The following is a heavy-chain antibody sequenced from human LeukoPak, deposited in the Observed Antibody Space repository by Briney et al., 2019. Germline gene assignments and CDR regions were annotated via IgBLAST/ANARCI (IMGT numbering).Heavy chain of an antibody. CDR3: ASLGYSSSWPSFDY. D-gene: IGHD6-13*01. CDR2: ISGSGGTT. J-gene: IGHJ4*02. CDR1: GFTFSSYA. V-gene: IGHV3-23*01. Sequence: GGSLRLSCAASGFTFSSYAMSWVRQAPGKGLEWVSAISGSGGTTYCADSVKGRFTISRDNSKNTLYLQMNSLRAEDTAVYYCASLGYSSSWPSFDYWGQGTLVTVSS.